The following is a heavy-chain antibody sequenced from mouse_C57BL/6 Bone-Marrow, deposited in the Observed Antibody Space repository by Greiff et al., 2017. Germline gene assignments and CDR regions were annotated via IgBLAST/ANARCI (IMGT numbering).Heavy chain of an antibody. D-gene: IGHD3-2*02. Sequence: VQLQQPGAELVRPGTSVKLSCKASGYTFTSYWMHWVKQRPGQGLEWIGVIDPSDSYTNYNQKFKGKATVTVDTSSSTAYMQLSSLTSEDSAVYVCARDPTAQAPHYFDYWGQGTTLTVSS. V-gene: IGHV1-59*01. CDR1: GYTFTSYW. J-gene: IGHJ2*01. CDR3: ARDPTAQAPHYFDY. CDR2: IDPSDSYT.